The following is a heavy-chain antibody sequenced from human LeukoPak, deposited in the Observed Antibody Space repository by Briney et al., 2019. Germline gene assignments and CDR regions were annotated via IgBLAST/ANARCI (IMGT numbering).Heavy chain of an antibody. CDR1: GGSISSYY. CDR3: ASAATGIVGASTNGAFDI. D-gene: IGHD1-26*01. CDR2: IYYSGST. J-gene: IGHJ3*02. Sequence: SSETLSLTCTVSGGSISSYYWSWIRQPPRKGLELMGYIYYSGSTNYNHSLKSRVTISVDASKNQFSLKLSSVTAADTAVYYCASAATGIVGASTNGAFDIWGQGTMVTVSS. V-gene: IGHV4-59*08.